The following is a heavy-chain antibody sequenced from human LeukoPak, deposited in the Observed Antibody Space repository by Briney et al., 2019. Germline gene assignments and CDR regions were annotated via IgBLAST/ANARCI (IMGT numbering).Heavy chain of an antibody. J-gene: IGHJ4*02. CDR3: ARAYDTSGYYYVGFHY. Sequence: GGSLRLSCVASGFTFSTHEMSWVRQAPGKGLEWVSYIDINGSPTHYADSVKGRFTISRDNANNSLYLQMNSLRAEDTALYYCARAYDTSGYYYVGFHYWGQGTLVTVSS. CDR1: GFTFSTHE. CDR2: IDINGSPT. V-gene: IGHV3-48*03. D-gene: IGHD3-22*01.